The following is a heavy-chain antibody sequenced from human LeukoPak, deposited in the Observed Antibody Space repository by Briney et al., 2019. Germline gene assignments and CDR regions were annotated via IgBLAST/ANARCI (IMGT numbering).Heavy chain of an antibody. D-gene: IGHD6-13*01. V-gene: IGHV4-38-2*02. CDR3: ASQQQLVLLDWFNP. CDR1: GYSISSGYY. CDR2: IYHSGST. Sequence: SETLSLTCTVSGYSISSGYYWGWIRQPPGKGLEWIGNIYHSGSTYYNPSLKSRLTISVDTSKNQFSLKLSSVTAADTAVYYCASQQQLVLLDWFNPWGQGTLVTVSS. J-gene: IGHJ5*02.